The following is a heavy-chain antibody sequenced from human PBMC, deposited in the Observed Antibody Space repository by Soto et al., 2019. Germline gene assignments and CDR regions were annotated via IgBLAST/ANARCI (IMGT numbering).Heavy chain of an antibody. Sequence: QVQLVQSGAEVKKPGASVKVSCKASGYTFTSYGISWVRQAPGQGLEWMGWISAYNGNTNYAQKLQGRVTMTTDTXTXKAYMELRSLRSDDTAVYYCARAPHEYSNFYYGMDVWGQGTTVTVSS. J-gene: IGHJ6*02. CDR2: ISAYNGNT. CDR1: GYTFTSYG. CDR3: ARAPHEYSNFYYGMDV. D-gene: IGHD4-4*01. V-gene: IGHV1-18*01.